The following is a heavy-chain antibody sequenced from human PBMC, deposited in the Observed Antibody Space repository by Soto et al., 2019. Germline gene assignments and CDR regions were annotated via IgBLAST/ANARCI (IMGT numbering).Heavy chain of an antibody. D-gene: IGHD6-19*01. V-gene: IGHV4-59*08. CDR2: IDYTGSP. Sequence: SETLSLTCTVSGGSISTYHWSWIRQSPGKGLEWIGYIDYTGSPNYNASLKSRVTMSVDTPKNQFSLRLTSLTAADTAVHYCARHIRVCSSGSGWSKQYFLPGGQGTLLTVSS. J-gene: IGHJ1*01. CDR3: ARHIRVCSSGSGWSKQYFLP. CDR1: GGSISTYH.